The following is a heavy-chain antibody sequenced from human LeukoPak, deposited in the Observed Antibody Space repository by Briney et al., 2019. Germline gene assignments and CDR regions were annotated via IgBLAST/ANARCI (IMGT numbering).Heavy chain of an antibody. CDR2: ISGSGGST. V-gene: IGHV3-23*01. CDR3: AKSFLLVDYYGSGSPAY. CDR1: GFTVSSNY. J-gene: IGHJ4*02. D-gene: IGHD3-10*01. Sequence: SGGSLRLSCAASGFTVSSNYMSWVRQAPGKGLEWVSAISGSGGSTYYADSVKGRFTISRDNSKNTLYLQMNSLRAEDTAVYYCAKSFLLVDYYGSGSPAYWGQGTLVTVSS.